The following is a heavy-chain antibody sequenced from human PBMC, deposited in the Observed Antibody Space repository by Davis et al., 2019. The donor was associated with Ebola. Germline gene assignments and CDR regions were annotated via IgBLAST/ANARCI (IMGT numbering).Heavy chain of an antibody. D-gene: IGHD6-13*01. CDR3: ARADSSSWYMEYFQH. J-gene: IGHJ1*01. Sequence: ASVKVSCKASGYTFTSYDINWVRQATGQGLEWMGWMNPNSGNTGYAQKFQGRVTMTRNTSISTAYMELSSLRSEDTAVYYCARADSSSWYMEYFQHWGQGTLVTVSS. CDR1: GYTFTSYD. V-gene: IGHV1-8*01. CDR2: MNPNSGNT.